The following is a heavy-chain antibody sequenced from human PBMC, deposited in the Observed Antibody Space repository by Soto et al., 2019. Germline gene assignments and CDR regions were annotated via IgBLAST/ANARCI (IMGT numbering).Heavy chain of an antibody. Sequence: PGGSLRLSCVASGFKLCSYSMNGVRQAPGKGLEWLSYISSSSSTIYYADSVKGRFTISRDNAKNSLFLKMNSLRDEDGAEYYSARENGVIPSHPNYARGVGAQGTRVTASS. CDR1: GFKLCSYS. CDR3: ARENGVIPSHPNYARGV. D-gene: IGHD3-10*01. CDR2: ISSSSSTI. J-gene: IGHJ6*02. V-gene: IGHV3-48*02.